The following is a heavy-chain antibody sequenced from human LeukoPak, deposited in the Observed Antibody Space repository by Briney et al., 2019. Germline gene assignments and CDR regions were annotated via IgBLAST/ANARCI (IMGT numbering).Heavy chain of an antibody. Sequence: GGSLRLSCAASGFTFSSYAMHWVRQAPGKGLEYVSAISSNGGSTYYANSVKGRFTISRDNSKNTLYLQMGSLRAEDMAVYYCAREAIRSCTDTKCIAVAGTTYYYYYYGMDVWGQGTTVTVSS. CDR2: ISSNGGST. D-gene: IGHD6-19*01. J-gene: IGHJ6*02. CDR3: AREAIRSCTDTKCIAVAGTTYYYYYYGMDV. CDR1: GFTFSSYA. V-gene: IGHV3-64*01.